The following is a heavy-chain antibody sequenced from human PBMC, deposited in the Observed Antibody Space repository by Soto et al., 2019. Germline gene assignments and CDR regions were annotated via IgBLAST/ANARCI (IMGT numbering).Heavy chain of an antibody. J-gene: IGHJ6*02. D-gene: IGHD4-17*01. CDR2: IYYSWST. CDR1: GGSVNNADYF. Sequence: QVRLEESGPGLVKPSETLSLICSVSGGSVNNADYFWRWIRHHPEICLEWIGYIYYSWSTRYNPSFKTRATLSKSTTKNQFALRLNSVTAADTAVYFCARDADYGCSRGGMYVWGRVTTLTVSS. CDR3: ARDADYGCSRGGMYV. V-gene: IGHV4-31*03.